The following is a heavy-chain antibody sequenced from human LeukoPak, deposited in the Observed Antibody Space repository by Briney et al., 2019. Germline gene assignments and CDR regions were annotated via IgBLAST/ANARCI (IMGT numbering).Heavy chain of an antibody. CDR3: ATEGVGYDSSGYRDY. Sequence: TLSLTCTVSGGSISSGSYYWSWIRQPAGKGLEWIGRIYTSGSTNYNPSLKSRVTISVDTSKNQFSLKLSSVTAADTAVYYCATEGVGYDSSGYRDYWGQGTLVTVSS. J-gene: IGHJ4*02. D-gene: IGHD3-22*01. V-gene: IGHV4-61*02. CDR2: IYTSGST. CDR1: GGSISSGSYY.